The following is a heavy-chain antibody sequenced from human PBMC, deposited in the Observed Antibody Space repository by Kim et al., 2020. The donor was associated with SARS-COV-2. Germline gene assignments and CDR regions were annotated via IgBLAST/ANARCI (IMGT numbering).Heavy chain of an antibody. V-gene: IGHV4-31*03. CDR2: IYYSGST. CDR3: ARGKRYGSGSRGAFDI. D-gene: IGHD3-10*01. CDR1: GGSISSGGYY. Sequence: SETLSLTCTVSGGSISSGGYYWSWIRQHPGKGLEWIGYIYYSGSTYYNPSLKSRVTISVDTSKNQFSLKLSSVTAADTAVYYCARGKRYGSGSRGAFDIWGQGTMVTVSS. J-gene: IGHJ3*02.